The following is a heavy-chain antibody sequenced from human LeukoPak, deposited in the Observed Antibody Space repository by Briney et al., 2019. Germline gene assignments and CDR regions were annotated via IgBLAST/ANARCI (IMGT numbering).Heavy chain of an antibody. CDR2: MNPNSGNT. Sequence: ASVKVSCKASGYTFTSYDINWVRQAAGQGDEWMGWMNPNSGNTGYAQKFQGRVTMTRNTSISTAYMELSSLRSEDTAVYHCARGAQREYYFDYWGQGTLVTVSS. CDR1: GYTFTSYD. CDR3: ARGAQREYYFDY. V-gene: IGHV1-8*01. J-gene: IGHJ4*02.